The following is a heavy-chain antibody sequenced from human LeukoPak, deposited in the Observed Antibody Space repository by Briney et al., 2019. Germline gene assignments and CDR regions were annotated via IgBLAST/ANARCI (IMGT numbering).Heavy chain of an antibody. Sequence: PGGSLRLSCAASGFTFSSYGMHWVRQAPGKGLEWVACIRYDGSNKYYADSMKGRFTISRDNSKNTLYLQMNSLRAEDTAVYYCAKDQGPRDPFFLPDYWGQGTLVTVSS. CDR3: AKDQGPRDPFFLPDY. CDR1: GFTFSSYG. CDR2: IRYDGSNK. D-gene: IGHD2/OR15-2a*01. J-gene: IGHJ4*02. V-gene: IGHV3-30*02.